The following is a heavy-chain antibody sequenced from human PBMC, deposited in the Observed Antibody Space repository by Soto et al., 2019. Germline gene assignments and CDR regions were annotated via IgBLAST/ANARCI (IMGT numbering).Heavy chain of an antibody. Sequence: ASVKVSCKASGYTFANYAMKWVRQAPGQRLEWMGWISAGNDNTKYSQKFQGRVTITRDTSASTAYMELRSLRSDDTAVYYCARDWGPLRGSNWDVLQWLSNYHYYGMDVWGQGTTVTVSS. V-gene: IGHV1-3*01. CDR2: ISAGNDNT. D-gene: IGHD3-22*01. CDR3: ARDWGPLRGSNWDVLQWLSNYHYYGMDV. J-gene: IGHJ6*02. CDR1: GYTFANYA.